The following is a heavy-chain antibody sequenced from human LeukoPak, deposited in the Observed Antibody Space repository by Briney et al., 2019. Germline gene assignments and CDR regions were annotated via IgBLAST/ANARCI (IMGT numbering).Heavy chain of an antibody. CDR3: ARARGYYYYMDV. Sequence: PSETLSLTCVVSGYSISSGYHWAWIRQPPGKGLELIGSIYHSGSTNYNPSLKSRVTISVDTSKNQSSLNLNSVTAADTAVYYCARARGYYYYMDVWGKGTTVTVSS. V-gene: IGHV4-38-2*01. D-gene: IGHD3-10*01. CDR1: GYSISSGYH. J-gene: IGHJ6*03. CDR2: IYHSGST.